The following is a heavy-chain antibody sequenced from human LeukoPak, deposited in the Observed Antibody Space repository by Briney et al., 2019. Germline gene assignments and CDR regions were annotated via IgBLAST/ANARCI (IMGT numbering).Heavy chain of an antibody. J-gene: IGHJ4*02. Sequence: GGSLRLSCAASGFTFSRHAMHWVRQAPGKGLEWVAVISYDGSNKYYADSVKGRFTISRDNSKNTLYLQMNSLRAEDTAVYYCAGGYSYGSYFDYWGQGTLVTVSS. D-gene: IGHD5-18*01. V-gene: IGHV3-30-3*01. CDR3: AGGYSYGSYFDY. CDR2: ISYDGSNK. CDR1: GFTFSRHA.